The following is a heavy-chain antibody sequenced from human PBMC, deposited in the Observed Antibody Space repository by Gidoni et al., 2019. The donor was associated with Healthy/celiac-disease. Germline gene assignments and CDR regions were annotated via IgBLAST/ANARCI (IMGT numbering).Heavy chain of an antibody. CDR1: GFTFSRDW. V-gene: IGHV3-7*01. D-gene: IGHD3-3*01. J-gene: IGHJ4*02. CDR3: ARATYYDFWSGYYFDY. Sequence: EVQLVESGGGLVQPGGSLRLSCAASGFTFSRDWMSWVRQAPGKGLEWVANIKQDGSGKYYVDSVKGRFTISRDNAKNSLYLQMNSLRAEDTAVYYCARATYYDFWSGYYFDYWGQGTLVTVSS. CDR2: IKQDGSGK.